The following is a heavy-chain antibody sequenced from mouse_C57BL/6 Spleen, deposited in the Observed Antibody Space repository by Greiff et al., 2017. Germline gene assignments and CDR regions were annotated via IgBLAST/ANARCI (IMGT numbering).Heavy chain of an antibody. D-gene: IGHD2-12*01. Sequence: EVKVVESGGGLVQPKGSLTLSCAASGFSFNTYAMNWVRQAPGKGLEWVARIRSKSNNYATYYADSVKDRFTISRDDSESMLYLQMNNLKTEDTAMYYCVRHASYGDYAMDYWGQGTSVTVSS. J-gene: IGHJ4*01. V-gene: IGHV10-1*01. CDR3: VRHASYGDYAMDY. CDR1: GFSFNTYA. CDR2: IRSKSNNYAT.